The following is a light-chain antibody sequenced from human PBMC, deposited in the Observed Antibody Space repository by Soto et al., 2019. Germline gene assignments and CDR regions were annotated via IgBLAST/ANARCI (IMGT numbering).Light chain of an antibody. V-gene: IGKV1-5*03. CDR2: KAS. CDR1: QTISSW. Sequence: DIQMTQSPSTLSASVGDRATITCRASQTISSWLAWYQQKPGRAPKLLIYKASTLESEVPSRFSGSGSGTEFTLTISSLQPDDFATYYCQQYNRSPWTFGQGTKVDIK. J-gene: IGKJ1*01. CDR3: QQYNRSPWT.